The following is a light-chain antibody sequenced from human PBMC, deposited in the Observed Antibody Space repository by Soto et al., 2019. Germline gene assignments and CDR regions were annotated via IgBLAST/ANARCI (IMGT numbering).Light chain of an antibody. CDR2: DVS. J-gene: IGLJ1*01. V-gene: IGLV2-14*01. CDR1: RSDVGGYKY. Sequence: LPKPASGSVFPGRGSSITSNRTRSDVGGYKYVSWYQQHPGEAPKLMIYDVSNRPSGVSNRFSGSKSGNTASLTISGLQAEDEADYYCSSYTRSSTRVFGTGTKVTVL. CDR3: SSYTRSSTRV.